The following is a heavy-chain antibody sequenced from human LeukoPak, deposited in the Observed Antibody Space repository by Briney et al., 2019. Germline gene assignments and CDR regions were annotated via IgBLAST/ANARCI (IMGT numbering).Heavy chain of an antibody. CDR2: FDPEDGET. CDR3: ATGRPWDLLNY. J-gene: IGHJ4*02. Sequence: ASVKVSCKASGGTFSSYAISWVRQAPGQGLEWMGGFDPEDGETIYAQKFQGRVTMTEDTSTDTAYMELSSLRSEDTAVYYCATGRPWDLLNYWGRGTLVTVSS. V-gene: IGHV1-24*01. CDR1: GGTFSSYA. D-gene: IGHD1-26*01.